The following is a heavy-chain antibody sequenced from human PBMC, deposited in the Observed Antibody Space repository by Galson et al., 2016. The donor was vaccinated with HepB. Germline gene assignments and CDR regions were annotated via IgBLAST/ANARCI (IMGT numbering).Heavy chain of an antibody. CDR2: ISGSGGTT. V-gene: IGHV3-23*01. CDR1: GFTFNTYA. Sequence: SLRLSCAASGFTFNTYAMSWVRQAPGKGLEWVSAISGSGGTTYFADSVKGRFTLSRDNSKSTLYLQMNSLRVEDTAVYYCAKAHPSPTATGGFWGQGTLVIVSS. J-gene: IGHJ4*02. CDR3: AKAHPSPTATGGF. D-gene: IGHD7-27*01.